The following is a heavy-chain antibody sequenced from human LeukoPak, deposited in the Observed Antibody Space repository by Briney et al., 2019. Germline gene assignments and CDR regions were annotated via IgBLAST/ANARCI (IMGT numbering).Heavy chain of an antibody. J-gene: IGHJ4*02. V-gene: IGHV3-33*01. D-gene: IGHD3-10*01. CDR1: GFTFSSYG. CDR2: IWYDGSNK. Sequence: GGSLRLSCAASGFTFSSYGMHWVRQAPGKGLEWVAVIWYDGSNKYYADSVKGRFTISRDNSKNTLYLQMNSLRAEDTAVYYCARDGHYYGSGSYPTFDYWGQGTLLTVSS. CDR3: ARDGHYYGSGSYPTFDY.